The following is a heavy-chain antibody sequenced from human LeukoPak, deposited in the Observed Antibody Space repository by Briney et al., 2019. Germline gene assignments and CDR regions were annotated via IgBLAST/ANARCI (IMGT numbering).Heavy chain of an antibody. CDR3: ARVPGGMEWSDFDY. V-gene: IGHV3-21*06. J-gene: IGHJ4*02. D-gene: IGHD3-3*01. CDR2: ISSSSSSDI. Sequence: GGSLRLSCEASGFTFSHFSMNWVRQAPGKGLEWVSSISSSSSSDIYYADSVKGRFTISRDNIKNSLYLQMNSLRAEDTAVYYCARVPGGMEWSDFDYWGQGTLVTVSS. CDR1: GFTFSHFS.